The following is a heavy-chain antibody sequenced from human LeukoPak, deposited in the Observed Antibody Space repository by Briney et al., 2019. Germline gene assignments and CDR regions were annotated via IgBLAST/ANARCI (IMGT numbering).Heavy chain of an antibody. V-gene: IGHV3-64D*06. J-gene: IGHJ4*02. CDR3: ARDSSSALRLTE. Sequence: GGSLRLSCSASGFTFSSYAMHWVRQAPGKGLEYVSAISSNGGSTYYADSVKRRFTISRDNSKNTLYLQMSSLRAEDTAVYYCARDSSSALRLTEWGQGTLVTVSS. D-gene: IGHD2-21*01. CDR2: ISSNGGST. CDR1: GFTFSSYA.